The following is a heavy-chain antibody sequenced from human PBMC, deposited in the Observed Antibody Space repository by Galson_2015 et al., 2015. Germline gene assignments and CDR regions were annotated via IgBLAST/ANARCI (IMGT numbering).Heavy chain of an antibody. CDR3: ASQTWTGYFDY. CDR1: GFTFSNYW. V-gene: IGHV3-7*03. D-gene: IGHD3-10*01. CDR2: IKQDGSEK. J-gene: IGHJ4*02. Sequence: SMRLSCAAYGFTFSNYWMSWVRQAPGKGLEWVANIKQDGSEKYYVDSVKGRFTISRDNAKNSLYLQMNSLRAEDTAIYYCASQTWTGYFDYWGQGCLVTVSS.